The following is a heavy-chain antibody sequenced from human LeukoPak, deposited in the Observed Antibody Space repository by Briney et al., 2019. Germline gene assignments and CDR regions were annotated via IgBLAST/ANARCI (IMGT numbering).Heavy chain of an antibody. CDR2: IYSGGPT. D-gene: IGHD1-26*01. CDR3: ARVRVGAPGYYFDY. J-gene: IGHJ4*02. V-gene: IGHV3-53*01. Sequence: GGPLRLSCAASGFTVSTKYMSWVRQAPGKGLEWVSVIYSGGPTYHADSVEGRFTISRDTSKNTLYLQMNSLRAEDTAVYYCARVRVGAPGYYFDYWGQGTLVTVSS. CDR1: GFTVSTKY.